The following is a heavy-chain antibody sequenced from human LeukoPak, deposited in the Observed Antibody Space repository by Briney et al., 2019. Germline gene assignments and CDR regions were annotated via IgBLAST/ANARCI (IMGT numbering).Heavy chain of an antibody. Sequence: SETLSLTCTVSGGSISSYYWSWIRQPPGKGLEWIGYIYYSGSTNYNPSLKSRVTISVDTSKNQFSLKLSSVTAADTAVYYCARDNLMVRGVRLYYFDYWGQGTLVTVSS. D-gene: IGHD3-10*01. V-gene: IGHV4-59*12. CDR3: ARDNLMVRGVRLYYFDY. CDR2: IYYSGST. J-gene: IGHJ4*02. CDR1: GGSISSYY.